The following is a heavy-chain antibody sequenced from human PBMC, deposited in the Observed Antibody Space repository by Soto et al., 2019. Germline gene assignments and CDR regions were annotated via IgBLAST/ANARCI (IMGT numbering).Heavy chain of an antibody. CDR1: GFTFSSYA. CDR3: ASVRGYSYGLYYFDY. CDR2: ISGSGGST. V-gene: IGHV3-23*01. J-gene: IGHJ4*02. D-gene: IGHD5-18*01. Sequence: SGGSLRLSCAASGFTFSSYAMSWVRQAPGKGLEWVSAISGSGGSTYYADSVKGRFTISRDNSKNTLYLQMNSLRAEDTAVYYCASVRGYSYGLYYFDYWGQGTLVTVSS.